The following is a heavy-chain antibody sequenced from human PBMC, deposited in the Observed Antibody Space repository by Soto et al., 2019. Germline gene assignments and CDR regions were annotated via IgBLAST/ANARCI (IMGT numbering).Heavy chain of an antibody. CDR2: ISQSGNT. D-gene: IGHD6-6*01. CDR3: ARAPKVSGSSQTRPDF. CDR1: SGSFSGYY. J-gene: IGHJ4*02. Sequence: SETLSLTCSIYSGSFSGYYWSWIRQPPGKGLEWIGEISQSGNTNYSPSLKSRVSISIDTSKKQFPLNLASVSAADTTVYYCARAPKVSGSSQTRPDFWGQGTLVTVSS. V-gene: IGHV4-34*01.